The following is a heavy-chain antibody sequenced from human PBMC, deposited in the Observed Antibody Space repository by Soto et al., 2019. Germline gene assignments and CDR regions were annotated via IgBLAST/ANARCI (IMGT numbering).Heavy chain of an antibody. D-gene: IGHD6-19*01. V-gene: IGHV3-23*01. J-gene: IGHJ4*02. CDR3: ANRQWLVDY. Sequence: EVQLLDSGGGLVQPGGSLRLSCAASGFTFSRYAMTWVRQAPGKGLEWVSAISGSGGSTYYADSVKGRFTISRDNSKNTLHLQMNSLRADDTAVSYSANRQWLVDYWGQGTLVTVSS. CDR1: GFTFSRYA. CDR2: ISGSGGST.